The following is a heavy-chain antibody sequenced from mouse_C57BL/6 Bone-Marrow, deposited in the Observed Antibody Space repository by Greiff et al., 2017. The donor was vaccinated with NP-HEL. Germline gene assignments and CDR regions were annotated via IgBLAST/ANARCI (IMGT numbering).Heavy chain of an antibody. CDR3: AREVLRWGFAY. CDR2: INPGSGGT. CDR1: GYAFTNYL. Sequence: QVQLQQSGAELVRPGTSVKVSCKASGYAFTNYLIEWVKQRPGQGLEWIGVINPGSGGTNYNEKFKGKATLTADKSSSTAYMQLSSLTSEDSAVYFCAREVLRWGFAYWGQGTLVTVSA. J-gene: IGHJ3*01. V-gene: IGHV1-54*01. D-gene: IGHD1-1*01.